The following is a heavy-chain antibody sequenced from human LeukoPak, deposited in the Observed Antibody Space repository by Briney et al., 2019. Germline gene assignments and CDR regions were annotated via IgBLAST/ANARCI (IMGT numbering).Heavy chain of an antibody. J-gene: IGHJ4*02. Sequence: GGSLRLSCAASGFTFSNYWMHWVRQAPGKGLEWVSRINTDGRTTDYADSVKGRFTIPRDNAKNTLYLQMNSLRAEDTAVYYCVRLLDLDYWGQGTLVTVSS. V-gene: IGHV3-74*01. CDR3: VRLLDLDY. D-gene: IGHD3-3*01. CDR1: GFTFSNYW. CDR2: INTDGRTT.